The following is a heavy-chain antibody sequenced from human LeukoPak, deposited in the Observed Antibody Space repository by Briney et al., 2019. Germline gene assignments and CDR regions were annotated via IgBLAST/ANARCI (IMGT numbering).Heavy chain of an antibody. CDR2: IYYSGST. Sequence: PSETLSLTCTVSGGSISSYYWSWIREPPGKGLEWIGYIYYSGSTNYNPSLKSRVTISVDTSKNQFSLKLSSVTAADTAVYYCACLTTADAFDIWGQGTMVTVSS. J-gene: IGHJ3*02. CDR1: GGSISSYY. CDR3: ACLTTADAFDI. V-gene: IGHV4-59*01. D-gene: IGHD3-22*01.